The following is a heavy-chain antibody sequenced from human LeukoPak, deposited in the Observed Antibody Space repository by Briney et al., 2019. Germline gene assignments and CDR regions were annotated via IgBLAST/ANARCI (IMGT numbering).Heavy chain of an antibody. D-gene: IGHD2-15*01. Sequence: GRSLRLSCAAYGFSFSSFGMHWVRQAPGKGLEWVAVIWYDGSNKYYADSVKGRFTISRDNSKNTLYLQMNSLRAEDTAVYYCARDGDITRTDVWGQGTTVTVSS. J-gene: IGHJ6*02. CDR2: IWYDGSNK. CDR1: GFSFSSFG. V-gene: IGHV3-33*01. CDR3: ARDGDITRTDV.